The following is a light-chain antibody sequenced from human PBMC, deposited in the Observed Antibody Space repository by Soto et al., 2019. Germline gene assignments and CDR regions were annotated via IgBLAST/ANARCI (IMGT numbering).Light chain of an antibody. CDR2: AAS. Sequence: DIQMTQSPWSLSASVGDRVTITCQASQDISNYLNWYQQKPGKAPKLLIYAASSLQSGVPSRFSGSGSGTDFTLAISSLQPEDFATYYCQQSYSTPWTFGQGTKVDI. CDR1: QDISNY. J-gene: IGKJ1*01. CDR3: QQSYSTPWT. V-gene: IGKV1-39*01.